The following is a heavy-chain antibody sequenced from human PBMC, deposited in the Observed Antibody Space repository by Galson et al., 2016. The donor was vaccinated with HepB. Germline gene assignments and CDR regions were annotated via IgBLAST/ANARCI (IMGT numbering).Heavy chain of an antibody. D-gene: IGHD3-10*01. V-gene: IGHV3-73*01. Sequence: SLRLSCAASGFTFSGSIIHWVRQASGKGLEWVGRIRSKVNSYATAYSASMKGRFTISRDDPRNTAYLHLSSLRSEDTAVYYCARDREWKNPYYYGSGSYHGAWYFDLWGRGTLVTVSS. CDR3: ARDREWKNPYYYGSGSYHGAWYFDL. CDR2: IRSKVNSYAT. J-gene: IGHJ2*01. CDR1: GFTFSGSI.